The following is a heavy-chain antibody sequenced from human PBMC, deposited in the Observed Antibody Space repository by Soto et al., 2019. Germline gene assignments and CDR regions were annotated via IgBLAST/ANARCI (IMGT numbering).Heavy chain of an antibody. V-gene: IGHV3-23*01. CDR1: GFTFSSYA. J-gene: IGHJ5*02. CDR3: GKDRGYDSSLVWFDP. D-gene: IGHD3-22*01. CDR2: ISGSGGST. Sequence: VGSMRLSCAASGFTFSSYAMSWFRQAPGKGLEWVSAISGSGGSTYYADSVKGRFTISRDNSKNTLYLQMNSLRAEDTAVYYCGKDRGYDSSLVWFDPWGQGTLVTV.